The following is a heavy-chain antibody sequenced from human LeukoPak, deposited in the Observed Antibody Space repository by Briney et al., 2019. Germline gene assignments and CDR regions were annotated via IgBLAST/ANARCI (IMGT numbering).Heavy chain of an antibody. D-gene: IGHD2-21*01. CDR3: AILLVVIPY. CDR1: GFTFSSYA. V-gene: IGHV3-23*01. Sequence: GGSLRLSCAVSGFTFSSYAMSWVRQAPGQGLEWVSAISGSGGSTYYADSVKGRFTISRDNSKNTLYLQMNSLRAEDTAVYYCAILLVVIPYWGQGTLVTVSS. CDR2: ISGSGGST. J-gene: IGHJ4*02.